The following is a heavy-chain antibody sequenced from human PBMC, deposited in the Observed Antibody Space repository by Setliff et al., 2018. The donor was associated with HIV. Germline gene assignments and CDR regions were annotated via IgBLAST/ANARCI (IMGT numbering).Heavy chain of an antibody. V-gene: IGHV4-39*01. CDR1: GGSISSFSYY. Sequence: SETLSLTCTVSGGSISSFSYYWAWIRQSPGKGLEWIGNVYHGGGTDYNPSLRSRVTISVDTSTNQFSLNLASVTAADTAVYYCTRRFEKWQAFDYWGQGTLVTVSS. D-gene: IGHD5-12*01. CDR3: TRRFEKWQAFDY. CDR2: VYHGGGT. J-gene: IGHJ4*02.